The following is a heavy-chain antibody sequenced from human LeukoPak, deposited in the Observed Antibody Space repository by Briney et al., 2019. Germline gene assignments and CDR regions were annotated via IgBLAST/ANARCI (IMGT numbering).Heavy chain of an antibody. J-gene: IGHJ6*03. CDR3: ARVGWYGDYYYYYYMDV. CDR2: IYYSGST. Sequence: PSQTLSLTCTVSGGSISSGDYYWSWIRQPPGKGLEWIGYIYYSGSTYYNPSLKSRVTISVDTSKNQFSLKLSSVTAADTAVYYCARVGWYGDYYYYYYMDVWGKGTTVTVSS. CDR1: GGSISSGDYY. V-gene: IGHV4-30-4*08. D-gene: IGHD6-19*01.